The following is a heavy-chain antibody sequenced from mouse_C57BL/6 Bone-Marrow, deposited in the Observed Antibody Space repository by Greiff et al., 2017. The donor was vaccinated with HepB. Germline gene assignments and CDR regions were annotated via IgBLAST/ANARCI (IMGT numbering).Heavy chain of an antibody. CDR3: AKRGRTYAMDY. V-gene: IGHV2-5*01. Sequence: VQGVESGPGLVQPSQSLSITCTVSGFSLTSYGVHWVRQSPGKGLEWLGVIWRGGSTDYNAAFMSRLSITKDNSKSQVFFKMNSLRADDTAIYYSAKRGRTYAMDYWGQGTSVTVSS. CDR1: GFSLTSYG. J-gene: IGHJ4*01. CDR2: IWRGGST.